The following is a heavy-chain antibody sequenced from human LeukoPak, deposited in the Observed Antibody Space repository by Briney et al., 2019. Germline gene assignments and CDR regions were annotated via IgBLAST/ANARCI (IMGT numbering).Heavy chain of an antibody. CDR1: GFTFSRYR. CDR2: IKQDVGDE. J-gene: IGHJ3*02. CDR3: AREGDGFDI. V-gene: IGHV3-7*01. Sequence: PGGSLRLSCAGSGFTFSRYRISWVRQTPGKGLEWVASIKQDVGDEYYGDSVKGRFMISRDNGKNSLFLHMNSLRAEDTAVYYCAREGDGFDIWGQGTMVTVYS.